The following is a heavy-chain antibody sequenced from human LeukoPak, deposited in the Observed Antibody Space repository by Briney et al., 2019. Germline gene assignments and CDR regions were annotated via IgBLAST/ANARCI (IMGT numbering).Heavy chain of an antibody. J-gene: IGHJ6*03. CDR1: GFTFSDYY. CDR3: ASVSNDVPDGWPYYYYYMDV. Sequence: PGGSLRLSCAASGFTFSDYYMSWIRQAPGKGLEWVSYISSSGSTIYYADSVKGRFTISRDNAKNSLYLQMNSLRAEDTAVYYCASVSNDVPDGWPYYYYYMDVWGKGTTVTVSS. V-gene: IGHV3-11*04. D-gene: IGHD5-24*01. CDR2: ISSSGSTI.